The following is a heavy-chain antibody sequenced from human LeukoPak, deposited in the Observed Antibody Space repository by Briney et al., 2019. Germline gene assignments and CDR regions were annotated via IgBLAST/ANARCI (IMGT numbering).Heavy chain of an antibody. CDR1: GFTFSGSI. Sequence: AGGSLRLSCAASGFTFSGSIIHWVRQASGKGLEWVGRIRSKADSYATGYAASVRGRFTISRDDSENTAYLQMNSLKTEDTAVYYCSRQAMGTGTTDYWGPGTLVTVSS. D-gene: IGHD1-7*01. CDR2: IRSKADSYAT. V-gene: IGHV3-73*01. J-gene: IGHJ4*02. CDR3: SRQAMGTGTTDY.